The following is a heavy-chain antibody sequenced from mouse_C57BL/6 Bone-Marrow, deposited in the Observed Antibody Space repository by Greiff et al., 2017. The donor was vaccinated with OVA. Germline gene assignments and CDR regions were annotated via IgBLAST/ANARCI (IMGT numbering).Heavy chain of an antibody. CDR3: GRWLLRAMDY. CDR1: GYTFTSYN. D-gene: IGHD2-3*01. J-gene: IGHJ4*01. V-gene: IGHV1-12*01. Sequence: QVQLQQSGAELVRPGASVKMSCKASGYTFTSYNMHWVKQTPRQGLEWIGAIYPGNGDTSYNQKFQGKATLTVDQSSRPAYMQLSSLASEDAAVYFGGRWLLRAMDYWGQGTSVTVSS. CDR2: IYPGNGDT.